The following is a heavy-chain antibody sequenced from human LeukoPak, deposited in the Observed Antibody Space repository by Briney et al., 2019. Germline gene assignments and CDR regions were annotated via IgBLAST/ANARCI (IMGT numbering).Heavy chain of an antibody. CDR1: GGSISSYY. CDR2: IYYSGST. Sequence: SETLSLTCTVSGGSISSYYWSWIRQPPGKGLEWIGYIYYSGSTNYNPSLKSRVTISVDTSKNQFSLKLSSVTAADTAVYYCARVSASGVSYYYYYYMDVWGKGTTVTVSS. J-gene: IGHJ6*03. D-gene: IGHD3-10*01. CDR3: ARVSASGVSYYYYYYMDV. V-gene: IGHV4-59*12.